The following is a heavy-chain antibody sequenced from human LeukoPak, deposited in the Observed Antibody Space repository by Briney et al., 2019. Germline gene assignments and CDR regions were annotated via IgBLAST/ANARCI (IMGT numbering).Heavy chain of an antibody. CDR1: GGSISSQY. CDR3: ARLRFLEWLFPWFDP. V-gene: IGHV4-59*08. J-gene: IGHJ5*02. Sequence: KASETLSLTCTVSGGSISSQYWSWIRQPPGRGLEWIGYISYSGSTKYNPSLKSRVTISVDTSKNQFSLKVNSMTAADTSVYYCARLRFLEWLFPWFDPWGQGILVTVSS. D-gene: IGHD3-3*01. CDR2: ISYSGST.